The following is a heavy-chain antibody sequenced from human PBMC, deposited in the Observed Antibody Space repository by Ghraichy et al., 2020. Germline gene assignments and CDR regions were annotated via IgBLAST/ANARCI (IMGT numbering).Heavy chain of an antibody. Sequence: GESLNISCAASGFTFSSYAMSWVRQAPGKGLEWVSAISGSGGSTYYADSVKGRFTISRDNSKNTLYLQMNSLRAEDTAVYYCANFDWLSNAFDIWGQGTMVTVSS. J-gene: IGHJ3*02. V-gene: IGHV3-23*01. CDR3: ANFDWLSNAFDI. CDR1: GFTFSSYA. D-gene: IGHD3-9*01. CDR2: ISGSGGST.